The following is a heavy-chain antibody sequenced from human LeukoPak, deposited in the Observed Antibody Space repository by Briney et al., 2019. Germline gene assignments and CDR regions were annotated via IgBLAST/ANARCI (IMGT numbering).Heavy chain of an antibody. V-gene: IGHV3-21*01. D-gene: IGHD3-22*01. CDR3: ARDPLGGYDSSGYYFDY. CDR2: ISSSSNYI. CDR1: GLTFSSYN. J-gene: IGHJ4*02. Sequence: PGGSLRLSCAASGLTFSSYNMNWVRQAPGKGLEWVSFISSSSNYIYYADSVKGRFTISRDNSKNTLYLQMNSLRAEDTAVYYCARDPLGGYDSSGYYFDYWGQGTLVTVSS.